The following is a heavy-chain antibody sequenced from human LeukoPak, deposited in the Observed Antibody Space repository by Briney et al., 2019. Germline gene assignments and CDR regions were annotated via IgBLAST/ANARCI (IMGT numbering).Heavy chain of an antibody. D-gene: IGHD5-24*01. J-gene: IGHJ4*02. CDR1: GFTFSSYA. CDR3: AKHRSRAGYYYFYY. Sequence: GGSLRLSCAPSGFTFSSYAMSWVRQAPGKGLEWVSAISGSGGSTYYADSVKGRFTISRDNSKNTLYLQMNSLRAEDTGVYYCAKHRSRAGYYYFYYWGQGTLVTVSS. CDR2: ISGSGGST. V-gene: IGHV3-23*01.